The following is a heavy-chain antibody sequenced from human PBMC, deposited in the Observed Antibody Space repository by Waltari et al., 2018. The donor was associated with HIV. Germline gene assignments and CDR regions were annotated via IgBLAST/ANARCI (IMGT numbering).Heavy chain of an antibody. CDR3: ATLHRFLEFQD. Sequence: QLQLQESGPGLVKPSETLSLTCTVSGGSISSSSYYWGWIRQPPGKGLEWIGSIYYSGSTYYNPSLKSRVTISVDTSKNQFSLKLSSVTAADTAVYYCATLHRFLEFQDWGQGTLVTVSS. CDR1: GGSISSSSYY. J-gene: IGHJ4*02. V-gene: IGHV4-39*01. CDR2: IYYSGST. D-gene: IGHD3-3*01.